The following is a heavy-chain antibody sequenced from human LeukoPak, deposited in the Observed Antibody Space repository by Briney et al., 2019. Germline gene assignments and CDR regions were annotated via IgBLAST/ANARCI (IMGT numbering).Heavy chain of an antibody. CDR2: INPSGGST. D-gene: IGHD2-21*01. Sequence: ASVKVSRKASGYTFTSYYMHWVRQAPGQGLEWMGIINPSGGSTSYAQKFQGRVTMTRDTSTSTVYMELSSLRSEDTAVYYCARANEGEDFDYWGQGTLVTVSS. CDR1: GYTFTSYY. CDR3: ARANEGEDFDY. J-gene: IGHJ4*02. V-gene: IGHV1-46*01.